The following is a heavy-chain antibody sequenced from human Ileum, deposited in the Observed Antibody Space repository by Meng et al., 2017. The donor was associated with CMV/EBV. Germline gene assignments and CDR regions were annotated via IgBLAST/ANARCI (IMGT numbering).Heavy chain of an antibody. J-gene: IGHJ4*02. CDR1: GGLGNIRGYY. CDR3: ARDNVTGSSGSFIY. V-gene: IGHV4-39*07. Sequence: QLQLQEAGPGLVHPSETLSVTCVVAGGLGNIRGYYGGGNRQPPGKGLEWIGTIYYTGNTYYNPSLQSRLTISVETSKNQFSLKLTSVTAADTAVYYCARDNVTGSSGSFIYWGQGNLVTVSS. D-gene: IGHD3-16*02. CDR2: IYYTGNT.